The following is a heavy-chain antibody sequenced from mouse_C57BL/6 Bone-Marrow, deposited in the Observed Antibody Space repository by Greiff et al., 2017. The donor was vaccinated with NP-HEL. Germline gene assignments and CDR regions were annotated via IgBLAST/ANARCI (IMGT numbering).Heavy chain of an antibody. D-gene: IGHD1-1*01. Sequence: VQLQQSGPELVKPGASVKISCKASGYAFSSSWMNWVKQRPGKGLEWIGRIYPGDGDTNYNGKFKGKATLTADKSSSTAYMQLSSLTSEDSAVYFCARNYGSREGYWGQGTTLTVSS. CDR1: GYAFSSSW. V-gene: IGHV1-82*01. J-gene: IGHJ2*01. CDR2: IYPGDGDT. CDR3: ARNYGSREGY.